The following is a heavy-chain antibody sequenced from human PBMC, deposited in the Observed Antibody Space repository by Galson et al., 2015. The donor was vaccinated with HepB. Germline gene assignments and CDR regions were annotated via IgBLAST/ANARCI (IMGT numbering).Heavy chain of an antibody. D-gene: IGHD6-19*01. V-gene: IGHV3-30*18. CDR2: ISYDGSNK. Sequence: SLRLSCAASGFTFSSYGMHWVRQAPGKGLEWVAVISYDGSNKYYADSVKGRFTISRDNSKNTLYLQMNSLRAEDTAVYYCAKTGDLVLPTYYSSWGQGTLVTVSS. CDR3: AKTGDLVLPTYYSS. CDR1: GFTFSSYG. J-gene: IGHJ4*02.